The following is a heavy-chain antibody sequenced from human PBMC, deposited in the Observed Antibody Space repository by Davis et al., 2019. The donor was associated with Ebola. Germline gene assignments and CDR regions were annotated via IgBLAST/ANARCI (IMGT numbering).Heavy chain of an antibody. Sequence: GESLKISCAASGFTFSSYSMNWVRQAPGKGLEWVSSISSSSSYIYYADSVKGRFTISRDNSKNTLYLQMNSLRAEDTAVYYCANYPSSGVVYYYGMDVWGQGTTVTVSS. CDR1: GFTFSSYS. CDR3: ANYPSSGVVYYYGMDV. CDR2: ISSSSSYI. V-gene: IGHV3-21*01. D-gene: IGHD3-10*01. J-gene: IGHJ6*02.